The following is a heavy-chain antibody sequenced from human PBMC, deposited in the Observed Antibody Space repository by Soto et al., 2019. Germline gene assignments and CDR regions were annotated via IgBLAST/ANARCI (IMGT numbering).Heavy chain of an antibody. J-gene: IGHJ4*02. CDR1: GGSISSYY. V-gene: IGHV4-59*01. CDR2: IYYSGST. Sequence: SETLSLTCTVSGGSISSYYWSWIRQPPGKGLEWIGYIYYSGSTNYNPSLKSRVTISVDTSKNQFSLKLSSVTAADTAVYYCARVGPPGDFDYWGKETLVTVSS. CDR3: ARVGPPGDFDY.